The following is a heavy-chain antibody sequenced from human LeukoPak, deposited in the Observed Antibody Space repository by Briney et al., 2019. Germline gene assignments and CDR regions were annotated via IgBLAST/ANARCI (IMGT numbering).Heavy chain of an antibody. CDR2: ISSSGATK. V-gene: IGHV3-11*04. J-gene: IGHJ3*02. D-gene: IGHD1-26*01. CDR3: ARDGVGALDAFDI. Sequence: GGSLRLSCAASGFTFSDYYMTWIRQAPGKGLEWVSYISSSGATKYYADSVKGRFTISRDNAKNSLYLQMNSLRADDTALYYCARDGVGALDAFDIWGQGTMVTVSS. CDR1: GFTFSDYY.